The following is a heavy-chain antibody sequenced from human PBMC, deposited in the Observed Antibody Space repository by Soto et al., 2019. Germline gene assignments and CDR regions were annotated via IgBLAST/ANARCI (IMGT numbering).Heavy chain of an antibody. CDR2: IYYSGST. Sequence: SETLSLTCTVSGGSISSGGYYWSWTRQHPGKGLEWIGYIYYSGSTYYNPSLKSRVTISVDTSKNQFSLKLSSVTAADTAVYYCARNPPYIATKNYGMEVWGQGTTVTVSS. D-gene: IGHD6-13*01. J-gene: IGHJ6*02. CDR1: GGSISSGGYY. V-gene: IGHV4-31*03. CDR3: ARNPPYIATKNYGMEV.